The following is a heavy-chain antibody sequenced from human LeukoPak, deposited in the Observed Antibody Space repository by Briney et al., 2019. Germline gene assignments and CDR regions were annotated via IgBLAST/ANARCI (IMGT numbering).Heavy chain of an antibody. CDR1: GFTFSSYA. Sequence: PGGSLRLSCAASGFTFSSYAMSWVRQAPGKGLEWVSAISGSGGSTYYADSVKGRFTISRDNSKNTLYLQMNSLRAEDTAVYYCAKTSSSSFYYYYGMDVWGQGTTVTVSS. J-gene: IGHJ6*02. V-gene: IGHV3-23*01. D-gene: IGHD6-13*01. CDR2: ISGSGGST. CDR3: AKTSSSSFYYYYGMDV.